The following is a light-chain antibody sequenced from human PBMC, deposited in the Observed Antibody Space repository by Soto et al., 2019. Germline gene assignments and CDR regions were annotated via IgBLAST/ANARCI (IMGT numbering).Light chain of an antibody. J-gene: IGKJ4*01. CDR3: QKYNSAPRT. CDR2: AAS. CDR1: QGIRNY. Sequence: DSQMTQSPSSLSASVGDRVTITCRASQGIRNYLAWYQQKPGKVPKLLIYAASTLQSGVPSRFSGSGSGTDFTLTISSLQPEDVATYYCQKYNSAPRTFGGGTKVEIK. V-gene: IGKV1-27*01.